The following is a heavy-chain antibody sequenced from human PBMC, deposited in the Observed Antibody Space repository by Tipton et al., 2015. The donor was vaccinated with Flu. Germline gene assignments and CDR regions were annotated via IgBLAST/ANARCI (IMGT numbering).Heavy chain of an antibody. Sequence: TLSLTCSVSGGSISSGGYYWAWIRQPPGKGLEWIATIYFHGTTFYNPSLKSRVTISGDTSKNQFSLRLNSVTAADTAVYYCARQALVMDLATFKWFDPWDQGALVTVSS. J-gene: IGHJ5*02. V-gene: IGHV4-39*01. CDR1: GGSISSGGYY. D-gene: IGHD5-12*01. CDR2: IYFHGTT. CDR3: ARQALVMDLATFKWFDP.